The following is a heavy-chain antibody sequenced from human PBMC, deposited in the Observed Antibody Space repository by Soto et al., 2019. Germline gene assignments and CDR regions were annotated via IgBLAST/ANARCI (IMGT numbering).Heavy chain of an antibody. V-gene: IGHV3-48*01. CDR2: ISSSSSTI. CDR1: GFTFSTYS. Sequence: PGGSLRLSCAASGFTFSTYSMNWVRQAPGKGLEWVSYISSSSSTIFYTDSVKGRFTVSRDNAKNSLYLQMNGLRAEDTAVYYWARPTYYYDSSGPPAYWGQGTLVTVSS. CDR3: ARPTYYYDSSGPPAY. J-gene: IGHJ4*02. D-gene: IGHD3-22*01.